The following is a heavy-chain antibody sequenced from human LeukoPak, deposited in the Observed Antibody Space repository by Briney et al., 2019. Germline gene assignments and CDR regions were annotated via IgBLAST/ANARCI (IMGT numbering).Heavy chain of an antibody. Sequence: GGSLRLSCEASGFTFNTYAMHWVRQPPGEGLEWVALISYDGSVIFYTDSVKGRFTISRDNSESTLYLQMNSLRGDDAAVYYCAKAVGRISWSFDSWGQGALVTVSS. D-gene: IGHD6-13*01. J-gene: IGHJ4*02. CDR3: AKAVGRISWSFDS. V-gene: IGHV3-30*18. CDR2: ISYDGSVI. CDR1: GFTFNTYA.